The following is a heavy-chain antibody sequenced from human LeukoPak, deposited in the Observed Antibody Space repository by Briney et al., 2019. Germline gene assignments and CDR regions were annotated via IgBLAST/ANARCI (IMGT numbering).Heavy chain of an antibody. CDR2: TYYRSKWYN. D-gene: IGHD3-22*01. V-gene: IGHV6-1*01. CDR1: GDSVSSNSAT. J-gene: IGHJ6*02. CDR3: ARGHYDSRGYFGGMDV. Sequence: SQTLSLTCAISGDSVSSNSATWHWIRQSPSRGLEWLGRTYYRSKWYNDYATSVKSRLTINPDTSKNQFSLQLNSVTPEDTAVYYCARGHYDSRGYFGGMDVWGQGTTVTVSS.